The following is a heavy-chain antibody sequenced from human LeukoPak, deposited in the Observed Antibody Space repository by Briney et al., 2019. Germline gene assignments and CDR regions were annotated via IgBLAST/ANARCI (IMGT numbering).Heavy chain of an antibody. V-gene: IGHV1-69*01. CDR2: IIPIFGTA. Sequence: GASVKVSCKASGGTFSSYAISWVRQAPGQGLEWMGGIIPIFGTANYAQKFQGRVTITADESTGTAYMELSSLRSEDTAVYYCARGVDTDYGMDVWGKGTTVTVSS. CDR3: ARGVDTDYGMDV. CDR1: GGTFSSYA. J-gene: IGHJ6*04. D-gene: IGHD5-18*01.